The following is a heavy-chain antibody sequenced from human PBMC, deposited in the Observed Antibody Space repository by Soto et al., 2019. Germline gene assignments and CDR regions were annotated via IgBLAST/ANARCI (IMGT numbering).Heavy chain of an antibody. J-gene: IGHJ4*02. CDR2: IFDSGTT. V-gene: IGHV4-31*03. D-gene: IGHD6-19*01. Sequence: QVQLQESGPGLVKPSQTLSLTCTVSGGSISSGGYYWSWLRQHPGKGLGWIGYIFDSGTTYYNPSLKSRVTISVDPSKGQFSLRLTSVPATDTTVYYCASQASGWYPDYWGQGTLVTVSS. CDR3: ASQASGWYPDY. CDR1: GGSISSGGYY.